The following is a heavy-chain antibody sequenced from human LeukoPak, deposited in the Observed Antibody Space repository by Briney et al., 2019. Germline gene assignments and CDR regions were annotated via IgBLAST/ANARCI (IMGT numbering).Heavy chain of an antibody. D-gene: IGHD4-23*01. CDR1: GGTFISYA. V-gene: IGHV1-69*05. CDR2: IIPIFGTA. Sequence: GASVKVSCKASGGTFISYAISWVRQAPGQGLEWMGGIIPIFGTANYAQKFQGRVTITTDESTSTAYMELSSLRSEDTAVYYYARDRTRLRWTLDYWGQGTLVTVSS. J-gene: IGHJ4*02. CDR3: ARDRTRLRWTLDY.